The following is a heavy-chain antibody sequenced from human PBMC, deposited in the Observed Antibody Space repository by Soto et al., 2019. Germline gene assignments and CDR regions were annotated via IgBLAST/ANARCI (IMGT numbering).Heavy chain of an antibody. V-gene: IGHV1-58*01. D-gene: IGHD2-15*01. J-gene: IGHJ4*02. Sequence: GASVKVSCKASGFTFTSSAVQWVRQARGQRLEWIGWIVVGSGNTNYAQKFQERVTITRDMSTSTAYMELSSLRSEDTAVYYCAADRYCSGGSCYLEFGYWGQGTLVTVSS. CDR2: IVVGSGNT. CDR1: GFTFTSSA. CDR3: AADRYCSGGSCYLEFGY.